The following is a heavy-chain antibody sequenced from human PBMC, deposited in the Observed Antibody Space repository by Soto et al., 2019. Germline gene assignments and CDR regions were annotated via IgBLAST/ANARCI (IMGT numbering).Heavy chain of an antibody. V-gene: IGHV4-4*02. J-gene: IGHJ4*02. Sequence: QVQLQESGPGLVRPSGTVSLTCAVSGVSISSDNWWSWVRQPPGKALEWIGEIHHSGSTNSNPSLKSRVTMSVVPSKDLFSLTLNSVTAADTAFYYCARDQGSHPGDWGQGTLVSVSS. CDR3: ARDQGSHPGD. D-gene: IGHD6-13*01. CDR2: IHHSGST. CDR1: GVSISSDNW.